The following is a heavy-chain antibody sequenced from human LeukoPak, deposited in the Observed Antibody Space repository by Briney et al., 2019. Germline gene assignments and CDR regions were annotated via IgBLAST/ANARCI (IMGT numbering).Heavy chain of an antibody. CDR3: ASSTGGPFDY. CDR1: GGSISSGGYS. V-gene: IGHV4-30-2*01. D-gene: IGHD7-27*01. CDR2: IYHSGST. J-gene: IGHJ4*02. Sequence: SQTLSLTCAVSGGSISSGGYSWSWIRQPPGKGLEWIGYIYHSGSTYYNPSLKSRVTISVDRSKNQFSLKLSSVTAADTAVYYCASSTGGPFDYWGQGTLVTVSS.